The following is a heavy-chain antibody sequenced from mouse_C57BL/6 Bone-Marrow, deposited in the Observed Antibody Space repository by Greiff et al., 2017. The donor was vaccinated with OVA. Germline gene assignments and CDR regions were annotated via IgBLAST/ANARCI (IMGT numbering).Heavy chain of an antibody. D-gene: IGHD1-1*01. CDR3: ARNGRYYYGSSVAY. Sequence: VQLKESGPGLVQPSQSLSITCTVSGFSLTSYGVHWVRQSPGKGLEWLGVIWRGGSTDYNAAFISRLSISKDNSKSQVFFKMNSLQADDTAIYYCARNGRYYYGSSVAYWGQGTLVTVSA. CDR2: IWRGGST. V-gene: IGHV2-2*01. CDR1: GFSLTSYG. J-gene: IGHJ3*01.